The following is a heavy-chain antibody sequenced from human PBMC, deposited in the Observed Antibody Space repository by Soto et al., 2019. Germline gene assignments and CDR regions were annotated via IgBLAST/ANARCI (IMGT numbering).Heavy chain of an antibody. CDR2: ISAYNGNT. Sequence: ASVKVSCKASGYTFTCYGISWVRQAPGQGLEWMGWISAYNGNTNYAQKLQGRVTMTTDTSTSTAYMELRSLRSDDTAVYYCARGGKNLHTPATGYGMDVWGQGTTVTVSS. CDR3: ARGGKNLHTPATGYGMDV. V-gene: IGHV1-18*01. CDR1: GYTFTCYG. D-gene: IGHD4-4*01. J-gene: IGHJ6*02.